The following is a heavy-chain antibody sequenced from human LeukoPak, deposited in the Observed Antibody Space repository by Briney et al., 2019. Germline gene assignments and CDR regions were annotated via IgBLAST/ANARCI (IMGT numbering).Heavy chain of an antibody. CDR3: ARDEGYSGQDWFDP. CDR1: GGSISSYY. CDR2: IYYSGST. D-gene: IGHD5-12*01. V-gene: IGHV4-59*01. Sequence: PSETLSLTCTVSGGSISSYYWSWIRQPPGKGLEWIGYIYYSGSTNYNPSLKSRVTISVDTSKNQFSLKLSSVTAADTAVYYCARDEGYSGQDWFDPWGQGTLVTVSS. J-gene: IGHJ5*02.